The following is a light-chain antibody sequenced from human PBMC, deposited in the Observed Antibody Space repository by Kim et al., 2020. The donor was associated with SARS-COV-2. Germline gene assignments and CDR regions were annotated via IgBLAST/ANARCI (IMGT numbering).Light chain of an antibody. CDR2: GVS. V-gene: IGKV1-39*01. Sequence: DIQMTQSPSSLSASVGDRVTITCRPSQSIGKFLNWYQQRPGRAPKLLIFGVSSLRSGVPSRFSGSESATDFSLTISSLQPEDSATYYCQQSYSTPPTFGQGTKVDIK. CDR3: QQSYSTPPT. CDR1: QSIGKF. J-gene: IGKJ1*01.